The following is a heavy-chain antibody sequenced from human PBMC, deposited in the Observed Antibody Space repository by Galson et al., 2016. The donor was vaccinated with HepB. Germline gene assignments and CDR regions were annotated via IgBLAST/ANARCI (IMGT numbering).Heavy chain of an antibody. CDR2: ITYNGDKI. CDR3: VKDKARPTFFCRSLFVGLDV. V-gene: IGHV3-9*01. Sequence: SLRLSCAASGFTFDGCVMHWVRQAPGKGLEWVSSITYNGDKIGYADSVKGRFTISRDNAENSLYLQMNSLRAEDTALYYCVKDKARPTFFCRSLFVGLDVWGQGTTVTVSS. CDR1: GFTFDGCV. D-gene: IGHD2/OR15-2a*01. J-gene: IGHJ6*02.